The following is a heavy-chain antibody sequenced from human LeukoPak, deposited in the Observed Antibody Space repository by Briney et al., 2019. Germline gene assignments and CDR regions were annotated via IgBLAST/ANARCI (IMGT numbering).Heavy chain of an antibody. J-gene: IGHJ4*02. Sequence: PSETLSLTCTVSGGSISSGSYYWGWIRQPAGKGLDWIGRIYTSGSTNYNPSLKSRVTISVDTSKNQFSLKLSSVAAGDTAVYYCARTAVGDFGEVTYFDYWGQGTLVTVSS. CDR2: IYTSGST. CDR3: ARTAVGDFGEVTYFDY. CDR1: GGSISSGSYY. V-gene: IGHV4-61*02. D-gene: IGHD3-3*01.